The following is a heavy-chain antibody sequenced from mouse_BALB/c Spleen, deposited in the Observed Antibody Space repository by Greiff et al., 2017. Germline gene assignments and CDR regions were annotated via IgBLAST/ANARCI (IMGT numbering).Heavy chain of an antibody. CDR2: ISSGGGST. CDR3: ARLYYGNPYYAMDY. Sequence: EVQRVESGGGLVKPGGSLKLSCAASGFAFSSYDMSWVRQTPEKRLEWVAYISSGGGSTYYPDTVKGRFTISRDNAKNTLYLQMSSLKSEDTAMYYCARLYYGNPYYAMDYWGQGTSVTVSS. J-gene: IGHJ4*01. V-gene: IGHV5-12-1*01. CDR1: GFAFSSYD. D-gene: IGHD2-1*01.